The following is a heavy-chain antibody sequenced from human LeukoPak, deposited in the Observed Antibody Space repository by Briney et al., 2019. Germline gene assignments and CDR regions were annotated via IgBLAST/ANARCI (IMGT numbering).Heavy chain of an antibody. CDR2: IYYSGST. CDR1: GGSISSYY. V-gene: IGHV4-59*01. J-gene: IGHJ4*02. Sequence: PSETLSLTCTVSGGSISSYYWSWIRQPPGKGLEWIGYIYYSGSTNYNPSLKSRVTISVDTSKNQFSLKLSSVTAADTAVYYCARAVDVDTAMVRFDYWGQGTLVTVSS. CDR3: ARAVDVDTAMVRFDY. D-gene: IGHD5-18*01.